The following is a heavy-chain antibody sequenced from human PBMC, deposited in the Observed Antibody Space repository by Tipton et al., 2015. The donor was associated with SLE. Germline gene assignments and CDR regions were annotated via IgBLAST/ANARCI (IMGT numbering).Heavy chain of an antibody. D-gene: IGHD1-26*01. CDR1: GFTFSSYS. Sequence: SLRLSCAASGFTFSSYSMNWVRQAPGKGLEWVSTISGSGGSTYYADSVKGRFTISRDNSKNTLYLQMNSLRAEDTAVYYCAKDAADSGSYFYYYYGMDVWGQGTTVTVSS. CDR3: AKDAADSGSYFYYYYGMDV. CDR2: ISGSGGST. J-gene: IGHJ6*02. V-gene: IGHV3-23*01.